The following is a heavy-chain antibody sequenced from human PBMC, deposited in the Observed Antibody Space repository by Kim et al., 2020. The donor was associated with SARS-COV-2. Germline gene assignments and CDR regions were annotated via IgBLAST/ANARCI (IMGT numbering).Heavy chain of an antibody. CDR3: ARDGNRAFDN. CDR2: IKPSGGST. V-gene: IGHV1-46*01. CDR1: GYTFTSNY. J-gene: IGHJ4*02. Sequence: ASVKVSCKASGYTFTSNYLHWVRQAPGQGLAWMGIIKPSGGSTRYAQKFQGRVTMTRDTYTSTVYMILSSLRSEDTAVYYCARDGNRAFDNWGQGTLVTVSS. D-gene: IGHD1-1*01.